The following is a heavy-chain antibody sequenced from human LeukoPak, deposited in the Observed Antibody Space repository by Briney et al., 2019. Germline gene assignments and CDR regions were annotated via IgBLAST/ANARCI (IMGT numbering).Heavy chain of an antibody. CDR1: GYSITSYW. CDR3: ARVRHSSSGRYFDY. V-gene: IGHV5-51*01. D-gene: IGHD6-6*01. Sequence: GAPLNISCKACGYSITSYWICCLRQMGGKVLGWLGMIYPGVSDIRDSPSFQGHVTISADTSISTAYLQRSSLKASDTAMYYCARVRHSSSGRYFDYWGQGTLVTVSS. CDR2: IYPGVSDI. J-gene: IGHJ4*02.